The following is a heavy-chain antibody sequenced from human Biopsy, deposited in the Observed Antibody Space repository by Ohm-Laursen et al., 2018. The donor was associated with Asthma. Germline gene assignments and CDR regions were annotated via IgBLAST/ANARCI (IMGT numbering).Heavy chain of an antibody. D-gene: IGHD1-26*01. J-gene: IGHJ4*02. CDR3: AKDVFPGWELRRGPDY. V-gene: IGHV3-30*18. Sequence: SLRLSCAAGFTFSNYGMHWVRQAPGKGLDWLAVISFDGSNKNYTDSVKGRFTISRDNSRNTLHLQMNSLRAEDTAVYYCAKDVFPGWELRRGPDYWGQGTLVTVSS. CDR2: ISFDGSNK. CDR1: GFTFSNYG.